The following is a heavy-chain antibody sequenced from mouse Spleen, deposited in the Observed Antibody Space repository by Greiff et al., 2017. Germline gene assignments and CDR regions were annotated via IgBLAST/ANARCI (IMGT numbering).Heavy chain of an antibody. CDR3: ARGWHGAMDY. J-gene: IGHJ2*01. CDR2: IDPSDSYT. CDR1: GYTFTSYW. D-gene: IGHD3-1*01. Sequence: VQLQQPGAELVRPGTSVKLSCKASGYTFTSYWMHWVKQRPGQGLEWIGVIDPSDSYTNYNQKFKGKATLTVDTSSSTAYMQLSSLTSEDSAVYYCARGWHGAMDYWGQGTTLTVSS. V-gene: IGHV1-59*01.